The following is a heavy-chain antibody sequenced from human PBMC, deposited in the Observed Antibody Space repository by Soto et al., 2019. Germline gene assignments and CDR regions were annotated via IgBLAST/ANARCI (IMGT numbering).Heavy chain of an antibody. CDR3: ARLHGYCISSSCHGHYAMDV. CDR1: SASISSSSYT. D-gene: IGHD2-2*01. CDR2: IYYSGTT. V-gene: IGHV4-39*01. Sequence: QLQLQESGPGLVKPSETLSLTCTVSSASISSSSYTWGWIRQPPGKGLGWIGSIYYSGTTYYSPSLNSRVTVSVDTSKNQFSLKVTSVTAADTAVYYCARLHGYCISSSCHGHYAMDVWGQGTTVTVSS. J-gene: IGHJ6*02.